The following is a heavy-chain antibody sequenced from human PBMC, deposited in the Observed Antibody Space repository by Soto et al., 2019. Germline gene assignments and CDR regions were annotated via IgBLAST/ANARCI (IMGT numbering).Heavy chain of an antibody. CDR1: GGSISSGGYY. V-gene: IGHV4-31*03. J-gene: IGHJ4*02. CDR2: IYYSGST. D-gene: IGHD5-18*01. CDR3: AVGYSYGSGAFDY. Sequence: QVQLQESGPGLVKPSQTLSLTCTVSGGSISSGGYYWSWIRQHPGKVLEWIGYIYYSGSTYYNPSLKSRVTISVDTSKNQFSLKLGSVTVADTAVYYCAVGYSYGSGAFDYWGQGTLVTVSS.